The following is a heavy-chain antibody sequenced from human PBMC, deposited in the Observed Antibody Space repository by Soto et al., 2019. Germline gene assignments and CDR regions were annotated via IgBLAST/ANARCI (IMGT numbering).Heavy chain of an antibody. CDR3: AREAGPSGYDSLGIDY. V-gene: IGHV3-21*01. CDR2: ISSSSSYI. J-gene: IGHJ4*02. D-gene: IGHD5-12*01. CDR1: GFTFSSYS. Sequence: EVQLVESGGGLVKPGGSLRLSCAASGFTFSSYSMNWVRQAPGKGLEWVSSISSSSSYIYYADSVKGRFTISRDNAKNSLYLQMNSLRAEDTAVYYCAREAGPSGYDSLGIDYWGQGTLVTVSS.